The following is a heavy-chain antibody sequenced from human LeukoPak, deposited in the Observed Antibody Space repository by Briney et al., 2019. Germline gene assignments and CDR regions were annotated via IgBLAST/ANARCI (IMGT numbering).Heavy chain of an antibody. J-gene: IGHJ4*02. Sequence: ASVKVSCKASGYTFTSYGISWVRQAPGQGLEWMGWISAYNGNTNYAQKLQGRVTMTTDTSTSTAYMELRSLRSDDAYVYYCARSCGHVYGGNLDFWGQGTLVTVSS. D-gene: IGHD4-23*01. CDR3: ARSCGHVYGGNLDF. V-gene: IGHV1-18*01. CDR2: ISAYNGNT. CDR1: GYTFTSYG.